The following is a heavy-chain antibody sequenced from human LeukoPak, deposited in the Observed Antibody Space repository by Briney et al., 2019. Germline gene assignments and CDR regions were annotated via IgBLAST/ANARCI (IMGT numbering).Heavy chain of an antibody. V-gene: IGHV3-7*05. CDR3: AKADSGDYAFDY. CDR1: RFTFSSYW. CDR2: IKEDGSEE. J-gene: IGHJ4*02. Sequence: GGSLRLSCAASRFTFSSYWMSWVRQAPGKGLEWVANIKEDGSEEYYVDSVKGRFTISRDNSKNTLHLQMNSLRADDTAVYYCAKADSGDYAFDYWGQGTLVTVSS. D-gene: IGHD4-17*01.